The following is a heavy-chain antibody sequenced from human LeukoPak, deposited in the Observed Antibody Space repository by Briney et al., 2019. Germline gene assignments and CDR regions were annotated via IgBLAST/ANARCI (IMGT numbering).Heavy chain of an antibody. J-gene: IGHJ3*02. CDR1: GFTVSSNY. D-gene: IGHD2-15*01. V-gene: IGHV3-53*01. Sequence: GGSLKLSCAASGFTVSSNYMSWVRQAPGKGLEWVSVIYSGGSTYYADSVKGRFTISRDNSKNTLYLQMNSLRVEDTAVYYCAREIYCSASSCTGGVFDIWGQGTMVTVSS. CDR3: AREIYCSASSCTGGVFDI. CDR2: IYSGGST.